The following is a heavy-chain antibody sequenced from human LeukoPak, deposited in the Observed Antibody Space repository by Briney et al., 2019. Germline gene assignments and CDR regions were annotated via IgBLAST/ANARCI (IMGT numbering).Heavy chain of an antibody. CDR3: ARAPWDSSGYYGEDY. CDR2: MNPNSGNT. V-gene: IGHV1-8*01. CDR1: GYTFTSYD. D-gene: IGHD3-22*01. Sequence: ASVKVSCKASGYTFTSYDISWVRQATGQGLEWMGWMNPNSGNTGYAQKFQGRVTMTRNTSISTAYMELSSLRSEDTAVYYCARAPWDSSGYYGEDYWGQGTLVTVSS. J-gene: IGHJ4*02.